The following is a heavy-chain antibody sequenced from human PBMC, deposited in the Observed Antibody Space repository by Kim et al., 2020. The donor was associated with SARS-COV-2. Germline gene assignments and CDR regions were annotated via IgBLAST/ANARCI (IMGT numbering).Heavy chain of an antibody. D-gene: IGHD3-16*01. J-gene: IGHJ3*02. Sequence: YADSVKVRFTISRDNSKNTLYLQMDSLRVDDTAIYYCAKCALGMYNDAFNIWGQGTMVTVSS. V-gene: IGHV3-23*05. CDR3: AKCALGMYNDAFNI.